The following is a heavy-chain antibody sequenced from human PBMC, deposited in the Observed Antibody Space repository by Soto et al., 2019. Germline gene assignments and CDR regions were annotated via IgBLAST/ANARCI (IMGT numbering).Heavy chain of an antibody. D-gene: IGHD6-19*01. V-gene: IGHV3-48*01. CDR3: ARVYGIAVAGTLDF. CDR2: ISSGSSTI. Sequence: GSLRLSCAASVFTFSSYSMNWVRQAPGKGLEWVSYISSGSSTIYYADSVKGRFTISRDNAKNSLYLQMNSLRAEDTAVYYCARVYGIAVAGTLDFWGQGT. J-gene: IGHJ4*02. CDR1: VFTFSSYS.